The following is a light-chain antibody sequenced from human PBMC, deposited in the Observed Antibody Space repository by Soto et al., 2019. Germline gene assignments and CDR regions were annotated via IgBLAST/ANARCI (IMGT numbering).Light chain of an antibody. CDR3: QQYKNWLALT. J-gene: IGKJ4*01. CDR2: EAS. Sequence: EIVFTQSPGTLSLSPGERATLFCRASQSVATSQLAWYQKKPGQAPSLLIYEASNRATGIPARFSGSGSGTDFTLTISSLEPEDFAVYYCQQYKNWLALTFGGGTKVDIK. V-gene: IGKV3-11*01. CDR1: QSVATSQ.